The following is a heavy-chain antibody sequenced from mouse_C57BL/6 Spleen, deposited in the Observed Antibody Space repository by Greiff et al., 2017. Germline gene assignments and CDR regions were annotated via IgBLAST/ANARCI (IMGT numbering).Heavy chain of an antibody. J-gene: IGHJ3*01. CDR1: GYSITSGYY. CDR2: ISYDGSN. Sequence: DVHLVESGPGLVKPSQSLSLTCSVTGYSITSGYYWNWIRQFPGNKREWMGYISYDGSNNYNPSLKNRISITRDTSKNQFFLKLNSVTTEDTATCYCATVRGFAYWGQGTLVTVSA. V-gene: IGHV3-6*01. CDR3: ATVRGFAY.